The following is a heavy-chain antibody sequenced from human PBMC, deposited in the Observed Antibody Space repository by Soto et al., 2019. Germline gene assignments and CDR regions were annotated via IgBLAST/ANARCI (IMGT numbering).Heavy chain of an antibody. CDR2: ISYDGSSK. J-gene: IGHJ5*02. CDR1: GFTFSSYG. Sequence: LRLSCAASGFTFSSYGMYWVRQAPCKGLEWVAVISYDGSSKYYADSVKGRLTISRDNSENTLYLQMNSLRAEDTAVYYCAKGSIVGATKDWFDPWGQGTLVTVSS. CDR3: AKGSIVGATKDWFDP. V-gene: IGHV3-30*18. D-gene: IGHD1-26*01.